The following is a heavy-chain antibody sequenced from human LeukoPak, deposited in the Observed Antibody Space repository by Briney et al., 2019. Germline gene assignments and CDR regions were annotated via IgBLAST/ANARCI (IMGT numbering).Heavy chain of an antibody. J-gene: IGHJ3*02. CDR1: GGSISNSY. D-gene: IGHD1-7*01. CDR3: ARLITGTTTAFDI. CDR2: IHHSGNT. Sequence: SETLSLTCTVSGGSISNSYWSWIRQSPGKGLEWIGYIHHSGNTNSSPPLKSRLTMSVDTSKNQFSLKLSSVTAADTAVYYCARLITGTTTAFDIWGQGTMVTVSS. V-gene: IGHV4-59*12.